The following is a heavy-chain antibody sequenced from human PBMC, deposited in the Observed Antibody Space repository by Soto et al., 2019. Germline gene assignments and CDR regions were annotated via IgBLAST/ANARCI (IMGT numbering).Heavy chain of an antibody. CDR2: MNPNSGNT. CDR3: AREGHLYGDESIDY. J-gene: IGHJ4*02. CDR1: GYTFTSYD. Sequence: ASVKVSCKASGYTFTSYDINWVRQATGQGLEWMGWMNPNSGNTGYAQKFQGRVTMTRNTSISTAYMELSSLRSGDTAVYYCAREGHLYGDESIDYWGQGPLVTVSS. D-gene: IGHD4-17*01. V-gene: IGHV1-8*01.